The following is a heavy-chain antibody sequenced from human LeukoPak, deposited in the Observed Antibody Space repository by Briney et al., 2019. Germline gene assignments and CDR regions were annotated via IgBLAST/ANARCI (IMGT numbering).Heavy chain of an antibody. V-gene: IGHV3-48*04. CDR1: GFTFSSYS. D-gene: IGHD2-15*01. CDR2: IRSSSNII. CDR3: ARGSED. Sequence: PGGSLRLSCAASGFTFSSYSMNWVRQAPGKGLEWVSYIRSSSNIIYYADSVKGRFTISRDNTKNSLYLQMNSLRAEDTAVYYCARGSEDWGQGTLVTVSS. J-gene: IGHJ4*02.